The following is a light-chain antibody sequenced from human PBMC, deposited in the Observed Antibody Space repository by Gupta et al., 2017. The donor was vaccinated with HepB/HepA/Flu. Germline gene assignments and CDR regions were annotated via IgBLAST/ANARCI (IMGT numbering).Light chain of an antibody. Sequence: EIQLTQSPSFLSASVGDRVTITCRASQVISSYLAWYQQKPGKAPKLLIYAASTLQSGVPSRFSGSGSGTEFTLTISSLQPEDFATYYCQQLNSYPITFGQGTRLEIK. CDR1: QVISSY. CDR2: AAS. V-gene: IGKV1-9*01. J-gene: IGKJ5*01. CDR3: QQLNSYPIT.